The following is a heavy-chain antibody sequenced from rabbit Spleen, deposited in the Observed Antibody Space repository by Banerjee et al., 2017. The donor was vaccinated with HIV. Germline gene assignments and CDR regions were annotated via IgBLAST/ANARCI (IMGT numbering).Heavy chain of an antibody. V-gene: IGHV1S45*01. CDR2: IYGGVIGST. Sequence: QQQLEESGGGLVKPGGTLTLTCTASGFSFSSSYDMCWVRQAPGKGLECIACIYGGVIGSTYYATWAKGRFTISKTSSTTVTLQMTSLTAADTATYFCARGGYGGHIYAMGLWGQGTLVTVS. CDR1: GFSFSSSYD. J-gene: IGHJ3*01. D-gene: IGHD4-2*01. CDR3: ARGGYGGHIYAMGL.